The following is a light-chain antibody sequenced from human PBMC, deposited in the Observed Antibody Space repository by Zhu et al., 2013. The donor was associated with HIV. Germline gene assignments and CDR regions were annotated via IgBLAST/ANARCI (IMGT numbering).Light chain of an antibody. CDR2: DAS. CDR1: QNVNRD. V-gene: IGKV3-20*01. CDR3: QQYGTSPYS. J-gene: IGKJ2*03. Sequence: EIVLTQSPGTLSLSPGQRATLSCRASQNVNRDLAWYQHKPGQAPRLLIHDASTRATGIPARFSGSGSGTDFTLTISSLEPEDFAVYYCQQYGTSPYSFGQGTKLEIK.